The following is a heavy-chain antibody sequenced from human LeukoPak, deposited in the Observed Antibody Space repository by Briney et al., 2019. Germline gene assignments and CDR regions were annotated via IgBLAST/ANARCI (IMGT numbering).Heavy chain of an antibody. CDR1: GFTFSSYG. V-gene: IGHV3-30*02. CDR2: IRYDGSNK. CDR3: AKALNYYDSSGYSPLLDY. J-gene: IGHJ4*02. D-gene: IGHD3-22*01. Sequence: GPLRLSCAASGFTFSSYGMHWVRQAPGKGLEWVAFIRYDGSNKYYADSVKGRFTISRDNSKNTLYLQMNSLRAEDTAVYYCAKALNYYDSSGYSPLLDYWGQGTLVTVSS.